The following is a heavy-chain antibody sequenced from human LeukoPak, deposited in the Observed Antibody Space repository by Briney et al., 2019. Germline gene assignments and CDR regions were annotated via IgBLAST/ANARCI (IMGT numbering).Heavy chain of an antibody. CDR1: GYTFTSYG. V-gene: IGHV1-18*01. D-gene: IGHD3-3*01. CDR3: ARDGYDFWSGYDRFYYYYMDV. Sequence: GASVKVSCKASGYTFTSYGISWVRQAPGQGLEWMGWISAYNGNTNYAQKLQGRVTMTTDTSTSTAYMELRSLRSDDTAVYYCARDGYDFWSGYDRFYYYYMDVWGKGTTVTVSS. CDR2: ISAYNGNT. J-gene: IGHJ6*03.